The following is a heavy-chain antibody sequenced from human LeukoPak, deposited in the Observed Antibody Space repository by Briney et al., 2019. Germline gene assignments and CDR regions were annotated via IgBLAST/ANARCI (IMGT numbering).Heavy chain of an antibody. V-gene: IGHV1-2*02. CDR2: LNPNSGGT. D-gene: IGHD2-2*01. Sequence: ASVKVSCKASGYTFTDYSMHWVRQAPGQGLEWMGWLNPNSGGTNYALKFQGRVTMTRDTSISTSYMELRRLRSDDTAVYYCARDLVGGPAALYADSWGQGTVVTVSS. J-gene: IGHJ4*02. CDR3: ARDLVGGPAALYADS. CDR1: GYTFTDYS.